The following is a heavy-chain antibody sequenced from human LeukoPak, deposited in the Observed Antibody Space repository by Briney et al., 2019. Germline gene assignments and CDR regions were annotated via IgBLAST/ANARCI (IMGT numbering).Heavy chain of an antibody. Sequence: SETLSLACTVSGDSMTNYYWSWIRQPPGMGLEWIGYISYSGSTNYNPSLKSRVTISIDTPQNQFSLKLSSVTAADTAVYYWASAPRVYYFDFWGQGALVTVST. CDR3: ASAPRVYYFDF. V-gene: IGHV4-59*08. CDR1: GDSMTNYY. J-gene: IGHJ4*02. CDR2: ISYSGST.